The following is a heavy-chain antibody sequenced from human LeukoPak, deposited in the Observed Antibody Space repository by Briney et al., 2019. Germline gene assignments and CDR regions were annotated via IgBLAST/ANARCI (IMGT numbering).Heavy chain of an antibody. V-gene: IGHV3-72*01. Sequence: GGSLRLSCAASGFIFSDHYMDWVRQAPGKGPEWVGRTRNEANIYTTKYAASVKGRFTISRDDSKNSLYLQMNSLKTEDTAVYYCASPVGATTVRAFDIWGQGTMVTVSS. CDR3: ASPVGATTVRAFDI. CDR2: TRNEANIYTT. J-gene: IGHJ3*02. CDR1: GFIFSDHY. D-gene: IGHD1-26*01.